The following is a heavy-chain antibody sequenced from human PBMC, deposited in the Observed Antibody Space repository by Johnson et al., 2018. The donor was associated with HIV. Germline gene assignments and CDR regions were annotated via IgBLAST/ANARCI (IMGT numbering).Heavy chain of an antibody. CDR1: GFTFSSYA. V-gene: IGHV3-23*04. J-gene: IGHJ3*02. CDR3: AKAEYYYDSSGYYYRESNDAFDI. D-gene: IGHD3-22*01. Sequence: MLLVESGGGLVQPGGSLRLSCAASGFTFSSYAMSWVRQAPGKGLEWVSAISGSGGSTYYADSVKGRFTISRDNSKNRLYLQMNSLRAEDTAVYYCAKAEYYYDSSGYYYRESNDAFDIWGQGTMVTVSS. CDR2: ISGSGGST.